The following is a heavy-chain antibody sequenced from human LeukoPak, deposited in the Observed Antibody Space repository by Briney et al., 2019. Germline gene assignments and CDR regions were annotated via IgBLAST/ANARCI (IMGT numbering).Heavy chain of an antibody. J-gene: IGHJ6*03. D-gene: IGHD6-13*01. CDR1: GGSFSGYY. Sequence: PSETLSLTCAVYGGSFSGYYWSWIRQPPGKGLEWIGEINHSGSTNYNPSLKSRVTISVDTSKNQFSLKLSSATAADTAVYYCARGRYSSNYYYYYYMDVWGKGTTVTVSS. CDR2: INHSGST. CDR3: ARGRYSSNYYYYYYMDV. V-gene: IGHV4-34*01.